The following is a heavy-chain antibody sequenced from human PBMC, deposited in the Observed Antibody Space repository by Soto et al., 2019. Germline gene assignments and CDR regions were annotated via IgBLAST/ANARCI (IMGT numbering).Heavy chain of an antibody. V-gene: IGHV1-2*02. CDR1: GYTFTGYY. CDR3: ARTFGATSWYYYYYGMDV. Sequence: QVQLVQSGADVKKPGASVKVSCKASGYTFTGYYMHWVRQAPGQGLEWMGWINPNSGGTNYAQKFQGRVTMTRDTSISTAYMELSRLRSDDTAVYYCARTFGATSWYYYYYGMDVWGQGTTVTVSS. D-gene: IGHD1-26*01. CDR2: INPNSGGT. J-gene: IGHJ6*02.